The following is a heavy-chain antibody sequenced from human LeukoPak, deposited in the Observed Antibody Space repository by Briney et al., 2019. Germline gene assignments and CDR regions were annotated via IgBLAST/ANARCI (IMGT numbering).Heavy chain of an antibody. CDR1: GGSISSYY. V-gene: IGHV4-4*07. CDR2: IYTSGST. Sequence: SATLSLTCTVSGGSISSYYWSWIRQPAGKGLEWIGCIYTSGSTNYNPSLKSRVTMSVDTSKNQFSLKLSSVTAADTAVYYCARDRIVVVPAARNDAFDIWGQGTMVTVSS. J-gene: IGHJ3*02. D-gene: IGHD2-2*01. CDR3: ARDRIVVVPAARNDAFDI.